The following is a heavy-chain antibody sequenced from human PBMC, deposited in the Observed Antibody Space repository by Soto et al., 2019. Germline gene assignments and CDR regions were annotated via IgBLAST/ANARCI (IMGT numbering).Heavy chain of an antibody. J-gene: IGHJ4*02. CDR3: ARVYCVEGYGAGTYFDY. V-gene: IGHV3-66*01. D-gene: IGHD1-1*01. CDR1: GLSVTSNY. Sequence: EVLLVQSGGGLVQPGGSLRLSCAPSGLSVTSNYMAWVRQAPGKGLEWVSVIYSGSTTHHADSVKGRFTTSRDRSSNTLYLPMRSLRVEDTALYYCARVYCVEGYGAGTYFDYWGQGTLVTVSS. CDR2: IYSGSTT.